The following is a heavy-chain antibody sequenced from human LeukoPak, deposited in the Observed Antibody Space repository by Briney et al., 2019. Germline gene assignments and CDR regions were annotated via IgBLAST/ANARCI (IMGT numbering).Heavy chain of an antibody. Sequence: PSETLSLTCTVSGGSVSSGSYYWSWIRQPPGKGLEWIGYIYYSGSTYYNPSLKSRVTISVDTSKNQFSLKLSSVTAADTAVYYCARGGNGSSGYYYARYWGQGTLVTVSS. V-gene: IGHV4-30-4*08. CDR2: IYYSGST. CDR1: GGSVSSGSYY. D-gene: IGHD3-22*01. CDR3: ARGGNGSSGYYYARY. J-gene: IGHJ4*02.